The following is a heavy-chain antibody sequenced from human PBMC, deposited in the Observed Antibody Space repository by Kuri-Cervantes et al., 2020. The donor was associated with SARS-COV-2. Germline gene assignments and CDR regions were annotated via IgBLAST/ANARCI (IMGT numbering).Heavy chain of an antibody. CDR3: ASRRGFLAYNDAFDI. Sequence: ASVKVSCKASGYTFTGYYMHWVRQAPGQGLEWMGWINPNSGGTNYAQKFQGRVTMTRDTSISTAYVELSRLRSDDTAVYYCASRRGFLAYNDAFDIWGQGTMVTVSS. CDR1: GYTFTGYY. CDR2: INPNSGGT. D-gene: IGHD3-3*01. J-gene: IGHJ3*02. V-gene: IGHV1-2*02.